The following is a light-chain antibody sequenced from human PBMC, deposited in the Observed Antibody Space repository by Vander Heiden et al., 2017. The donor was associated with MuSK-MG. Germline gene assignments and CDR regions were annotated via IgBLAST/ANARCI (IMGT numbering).Light chain of an antibody. CDR1: QSVSSY. J-gene: IGKJ2*01. V-gene: IGKV3-11*01. CDR3: QQRSNWPRA. CDR2: DAS. Sequence: MVLTQSPATLSLSPGERATLSCRASQSVSSYLAWYQQKPGQAPRLLIYDASNRATGIPARFSGSGSGTDFTLTISSLEPEDFAVYYCQQRSNWPRAFGQGTKLEIK.